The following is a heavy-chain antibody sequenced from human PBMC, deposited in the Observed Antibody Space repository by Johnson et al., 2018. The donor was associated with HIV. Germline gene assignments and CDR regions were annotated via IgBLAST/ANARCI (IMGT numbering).Heavy chain of an antibody. CDR3: ARSVDAFDI. CDR2: IKQDGSEK. J-gene: IGHJ3*02. Sequence: VQLVESGGGLVKPGGSLRLSCAASGFTFSNARLSWVRQAPGKGLEWVANIKQDGSEKYYVDSVKGRFTISRDNAKNSLYLQMNSLRAEDTAVYYCARSVDAFDIWGQGTMVTVSS. V-gene: IGHV3-7*01. CDR1: GFTFSNAR.